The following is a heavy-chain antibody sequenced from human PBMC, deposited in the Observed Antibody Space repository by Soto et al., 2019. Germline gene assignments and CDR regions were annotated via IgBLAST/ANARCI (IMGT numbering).Heavy chain of an antibody. D-gene: IGHD1-20*01. CDR1: GGSFSGYY. Sequence: SETLSLTYAVYGGSFSGYYWSWIRQPPGKGLEWIGEINHSGSTNYNPSLKSRVTISVDTSKNQFSLKLSSVTAADTAVYYCARWYNYGHYYYYYGMDVWGQGTTVTVSS. CDR2: INHSGST. CDR3: ARWYNYGHYYYYYGMDV. J-gene: IGHJ6*02. V-gene: IGHV4-34*01.